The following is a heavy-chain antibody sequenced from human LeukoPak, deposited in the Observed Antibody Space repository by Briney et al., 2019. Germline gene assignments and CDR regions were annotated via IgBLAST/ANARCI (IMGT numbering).Heavy chain of an antibody. V-gene: IGHV3-30*04. CDR2: TSYDGSNI. Sequence: SLRLSCAGSGFTFEIYAIHWVRQAPGKGLEWVGMTSYDGSNINYADSVKGRFTISRDNSRNTVYVQLNSLRPDDTAVYYCAKETWDVWGKGTTVIVSS. CDR3: AKETWDV. CDR1: GFTFEIYA. J-gene: IGHJ6*04.